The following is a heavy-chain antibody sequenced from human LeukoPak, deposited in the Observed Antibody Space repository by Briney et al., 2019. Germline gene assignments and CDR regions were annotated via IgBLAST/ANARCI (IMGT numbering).Heavy chain of an antibody. V-gene: IGHV3-30*04. J-gene: IGHJ4*02. CDR2: ISFDGTNK. Sequence: PGKSLRLACAASGFTFGSYAMHWVRQAPGKGLEWVAVISFDGTNKYYADSVKGRTTISRDNSKNTLYLEVNKVTSEDTAIYYCARDPKRGAILLAYWGQGTLVTVSS. CDR1: GFTFGSYA. D-gene: IGHD3-10*01. CDR3: ARDPKRGAILLAY.